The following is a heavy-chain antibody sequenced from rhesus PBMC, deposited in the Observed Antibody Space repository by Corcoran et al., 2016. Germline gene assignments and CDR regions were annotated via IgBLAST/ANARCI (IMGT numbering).Heavy chain of an antibody. Sequence: QVQLQESGPGLLKPLETLSLTCAVSGGSISSNYWIWIRQPPGKGLEWIGYIYGSGRSTNYNPSRKSRVTLSVDTSKNQFSLKLSSGTAADTAVYDCAREYGSSYVYAYWGQGVLVTVSA. CDR1: GGSISSNY. J-gene: IGHJ4*01. CDR2: IYGSGRST. V-gene: IGHV4S11*01. CDR3: AREYGSSYVYAY. D-gene: IGHD4-29*01.